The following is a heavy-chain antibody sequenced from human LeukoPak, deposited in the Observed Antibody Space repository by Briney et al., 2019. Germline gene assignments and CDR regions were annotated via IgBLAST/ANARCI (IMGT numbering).Heavy chain of an antibody. J-gene: IGHJ6*02. CDR2: IYYSGIT. D-gene: IGHD2-2*01. Sequence: SETLSLTCTVSGGSISTYYWSWIRQPPGKGLEWIGYIYYSGITNYNPSLKSRVTISVDTSKSQFSLNLSSVTAADTAVYYCARDATSVDHGLDVWGQGTTVTVSS. CDR1: GGSISTYY. V-gene: IGHV4-59*12. CDR3: ARDATSVDHGLDV.